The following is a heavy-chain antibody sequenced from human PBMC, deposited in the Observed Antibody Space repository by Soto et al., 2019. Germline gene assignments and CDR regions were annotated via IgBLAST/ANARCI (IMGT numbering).Heavy chain of an antibody. CDR1: GFTFDDYG. J-gene: IGHJ6*02. Sequence: TGGSLRLSCAASGFTFDDYGMSWVRQAPGKGLEWVSGINWNGGSTGYADSVKGRFTISRDNAKNSLYLQMNSLRAEDTALYYCARAGLPGYCSSTSCYVAGMDVWGQGTTVTVS. V-gene: IGHV3-20*04. CDR3: ARAGLPGYCSSTSCYVAGMDV. D-gene: IGHD2-2*03. CDR2: INWNGGST.